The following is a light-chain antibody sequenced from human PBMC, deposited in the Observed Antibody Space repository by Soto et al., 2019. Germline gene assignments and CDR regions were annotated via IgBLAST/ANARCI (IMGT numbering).Light chain of an antibody. V-gene: IGKV3-11*01. J-gene: IGKJ5*01. CDR3: QQRHMWPIT. CDR2: DAY. CDR1: QSFRGL. Sequence: EVVLTQSPVTLSLSPGERATLSCRASQSFRGLLAWYQQKPGQAPRLLIYDAYNRATGIPPRFSGSGSWTDLTLTISSLETEDSAVYYCQQRHMWPITFGQGTRLEIK.